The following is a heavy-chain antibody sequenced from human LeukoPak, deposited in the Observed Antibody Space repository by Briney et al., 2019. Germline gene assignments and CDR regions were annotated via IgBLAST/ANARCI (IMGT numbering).Heavy chain of an antibody. CDR2: ISWNSGSI. Sequence: GGSLRLSCAASGFTFDDYAMHWVRQAPGKGLEWVSGISWNSGSIGYADSVKGRFTISRDNAKNSLYLQVNSLRAEDTAVYYCARGPDYGDYGPTYNWFDPWGQGTLVTVSS. J-gene: IGHJ5*02. CDR3: ARGPDYGDYGPTYNWFDP. D-gene: IGHD4-17*01. CDR1: GFTFDDYA. V-gene: IGHV3-9*01.